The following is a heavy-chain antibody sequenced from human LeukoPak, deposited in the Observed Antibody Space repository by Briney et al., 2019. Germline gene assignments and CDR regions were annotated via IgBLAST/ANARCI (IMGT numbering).Heavy chain of an antibody. J-gene: IGHJ4*02. V-gene: IGHV5-51*01. CDR2: IYPGDSDT. CDR3: GTIAVAGAKKVDY. CDR1: GYSFTSYW. Sequence: GESLQISCKGSGYSFTSYWIGWVRQMPGKGLEWIGIIYPGDSDTRYSPSFQGQVTISAVKSISTAYLQWSSLKASDTAMYYCGTIAVAGAKKVDYWGQGTLVTVSS. D-gene: IGHD6-19*01.